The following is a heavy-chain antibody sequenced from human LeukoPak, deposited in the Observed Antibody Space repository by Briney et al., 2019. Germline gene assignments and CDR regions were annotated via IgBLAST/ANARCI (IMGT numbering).Heavy chain of an antibody. D-gene: IGHD6-6*01. CDR1: GFTFSSYA. J-gene: IGHJ6*02. CDR3: ARDGYSSSFYYYYYGMDV. V-gene: IGHV3-30-3*01. CDR2: ISYDGSNK. Sequence: GSLRLSCAASGFTFSSYAMHWVRQAPGKGLEWVAVISYDGSNKYYADSVKGRFTISRDNAKNSLYLQMNSLRAEDTAVYYCARDGYSSSFYYYYYGMDVWGQGTTVTVSS.